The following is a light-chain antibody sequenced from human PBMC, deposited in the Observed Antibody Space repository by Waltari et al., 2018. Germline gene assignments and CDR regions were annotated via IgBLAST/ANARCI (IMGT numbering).Light chain of an antibody. J-gene: IGLJ2*01. CDR2: EVN. Sequence: QSALTQPASVSGSPGQSITIPCPGSNSDVGHYNLFSWYQQHPGKAPKLLLYEVNQRPSGVSSRFSGSKSGITASLTISGLQAEDEADFYCCSYAGSTTWLFGGGTRLTVL. CDR3: CSYAGSTTWL. V-gene: IGLV2-23*02. CDR1: NSDVGHYNL.